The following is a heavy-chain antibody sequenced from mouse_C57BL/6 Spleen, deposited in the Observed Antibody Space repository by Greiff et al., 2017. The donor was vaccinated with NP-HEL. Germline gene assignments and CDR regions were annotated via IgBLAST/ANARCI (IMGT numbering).Heavy chain of an antibody. D-gene: IGHD3-2*02. CDR2: IDPSDSYA. Sequence: VQLQQPGAELVMPGASVKLSCKASGYTFTSYWMHWVKQRPGQGLEWIGEIDPSDSYANYNQKFKGKSTLTVDKSSSTAYMQLSSLTSEDSAVYYCARVRVSYAMDYWGQGTSVTVSS. J-gene: IGHJ4*01. V-gene: IGHV1-69*01. CDR1: GYTFTSYW. CDR3: ARVRVSYAMDY.